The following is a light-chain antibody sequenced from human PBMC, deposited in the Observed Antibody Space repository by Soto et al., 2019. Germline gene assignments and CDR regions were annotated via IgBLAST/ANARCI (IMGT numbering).Light chain of an antibody. J-gene: IGKJ1*01. CDR3: QQYNNWWT. CDR2: AAS. V-gene: IGKV3-15*01. Sequence: IVMTQSTATLSVSPGERATLSCRASQSLRSNLAWYQQKPGQPPRLLIYAASTRATGIPARFSGSGSGTEFTLTISSLQSEDFAVYYCQQYNNWWTFGQGTKVEIK. CDR1: QSLRSN.